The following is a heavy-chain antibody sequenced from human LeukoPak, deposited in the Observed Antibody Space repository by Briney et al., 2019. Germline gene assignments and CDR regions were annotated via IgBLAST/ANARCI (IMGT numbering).Heavy chain of an antibody. CDR2: MNPNSGNT. CDR3: ARGGILDITMVRGVINSRFDP. V-gene: IGHV1-8*02. CDR1: GGTFSSYA. J-gene: IGHJ5*02. D-gene: IGHD3-10*01. Sequence: ASVKVSCKASGGTFSSYAINWVRQATGQGLEWMGWMNPNSGNTGYAQKFQGRVTMTRNTSISTAYMELSSLRSEDTAVYYCARGGILDITMVRGVINSRFDPWGQGTLVTVSS.